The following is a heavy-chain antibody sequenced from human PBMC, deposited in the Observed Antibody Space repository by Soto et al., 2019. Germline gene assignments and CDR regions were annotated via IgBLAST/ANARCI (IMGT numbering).Heavy chain of an antibody. J-gene: IGHJ6*02. Sequence: PSETLSLTCAVSGGSISSSNWWSWVRQPPGKGLEWIGEIYHSGSTNYNPSLKSRVTISVDKSKNQFSLKLSSVTAADTAVYYCARGSSWLYYYGMDVWGQGTTVTVSS. CDR1: GGSISSSNW. V-gene: IGHV4-4*02. D-gene: IGHD6-13*01. CDR2: IYHSGST. CDR3: ARGSSWLYYYGMDV.